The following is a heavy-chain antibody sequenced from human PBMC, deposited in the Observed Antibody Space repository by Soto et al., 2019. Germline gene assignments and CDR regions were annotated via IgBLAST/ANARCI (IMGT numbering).Heavy chain of an antibody. CDR2: IKSKTDGGTT. CDR3: TTGDYITIFGVVIGLDV. D-gene: IGHD3-3*01. CDR1: GFTFSNAW. V-gene: IGHV3-15*07. Sequence: PGGSLRLSCAASGFTFSNAWMNWVRQAPGKGPEWVGRIKSKTDGGTTDYAAPVKGRFTISKDDSKNTLYLQMNSLKTEDTAVYYCTTGDYITIFGVVIGLDVWGQGTTVTVSS. J-gene: IGHJ6*02.